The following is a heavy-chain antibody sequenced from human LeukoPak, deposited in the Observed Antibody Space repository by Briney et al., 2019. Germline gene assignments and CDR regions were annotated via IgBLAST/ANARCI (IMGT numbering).Heavy chain of an antibody. D-gene: IGHD3-9*01. CDR3: ARSFYDILIGYYQYFDY. Sequence: PGGSLRLSCAASGFTFSSHSMNWVRQAPGKGLEWVSSISSGGNSIYYADSLKGRFTISRDNAKNSLYLQMNSLRAEDTAVYYCARSFYDILIGYYQYFDYWGQGTLVTVSS. V-gene: IGHV3-21*01. CDR1: GFTFSSHS. CDR2: ISSGGNSI. J-gene: IGHJ4*02.